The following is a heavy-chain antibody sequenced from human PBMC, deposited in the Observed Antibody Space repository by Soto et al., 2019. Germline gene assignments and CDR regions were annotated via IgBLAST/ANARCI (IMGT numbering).Heavy chain of an antibody. J-gene: IGHJ3*02. CDR1: GFTFSSYA. V-gene: IGHV3-23*01. Sequence: PGGSLRLSCAASGFTFSSYAMCWVRQAPGKGLEWVSAISGSGGSTYYAESVKGRFTISRDNSKNTLYLQMNSLRAEDTAVYYCAKDMTPMIVVVGDAFDICGQGTMVTVS. CDR3: AKDMTPMIVVVGDAFDI. CDR2: ISGSGGST. D-gene: IGHD3-22*01.